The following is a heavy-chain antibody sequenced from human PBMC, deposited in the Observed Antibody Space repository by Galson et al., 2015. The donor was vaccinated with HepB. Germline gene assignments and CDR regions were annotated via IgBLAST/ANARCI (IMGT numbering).Heavy chain of an antibody. CDR1: GYSFNTYW. D-gene: IGHD2-15*01. V-gene: IGHV5-51*01. CDR3: ARDGIGRTNNFDY. Sequence: QSGAEVKKPGESLKISCKGSGYSFNTYWIGWVRQMPGKGLEWMAIIYPDDSDTRYSPSFQGQVTISADKSIGTAYLQWSSLKASDTAMYYCARDGIGRTNNFDYWGQGTLVTVSS. J-gene: IGHJ4*02. CDR2: IYPDDSDT.